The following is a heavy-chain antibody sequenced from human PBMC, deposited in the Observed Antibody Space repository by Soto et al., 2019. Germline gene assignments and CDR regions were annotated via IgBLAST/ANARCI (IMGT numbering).Heavy chain of an antibody. Sequence: PSETLSLTCTVSGGSISSGDYYWSWIRQPPGKGLEWIGYIYYSGSTHYNPSLTSRITISVDTSKNQFSLKLSSVTAADTAVYYCARHNGPLYVGYYYDMDVWGQGTTVTVSS. CDR1: GGSISSGDYY. CDR2: IYYSGST. J-gene: IGHJ6*02. D-gene: IGHD3-16*01. CDR3: ARHNGPLYVGYYYDMDV. V-gene: IGHV4-30-4*01.